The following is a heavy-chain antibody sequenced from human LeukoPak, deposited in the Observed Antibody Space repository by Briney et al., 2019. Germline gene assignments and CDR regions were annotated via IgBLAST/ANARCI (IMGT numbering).Heavy chain of an antibody. D-gene: IGHD3-3*01. CDR1: GGSISGGSISGYH. Sequence: KTSETLSLTCSVSGGSISGGSISGYHWSWIRQPAGKGLEWIGRIYPSGTTNYNPSLKSRVTISVGTSNSQFSLKLTSMTAADTAVYYCARDSPVFGVVADHFGIWGQGTMVSVSS. J-gene: IGHJ3*02. CDR2: IYPSGTT. CDR3: ARDSPVFGVVADHFGI. V-gene: IGHV4-61*02.